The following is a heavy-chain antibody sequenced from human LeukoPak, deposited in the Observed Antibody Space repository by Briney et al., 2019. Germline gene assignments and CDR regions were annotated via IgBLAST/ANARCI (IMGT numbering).Heavy chain of an antibody. J-gene: IGHJ4*02. CDR2: ISGSGGST. V-gene: IGHV3-23*01. CDR1: GFTFSSYA. D-gene: IGHD2-15*01. Sequence: QSGRSLRLSCAASGFTFSSYAMSWVRQAPGKGLEWVSAISGSGGSTYYADSVKGRFTISRDNSKNTLYLQMNSLRAEDTAVYYCAKVGKSALGYCSGGSCYGEGFYFDYWGQGTLVTVSS. CDR3: AKVGKSALGYCSGGSCYGEGFYFDY.